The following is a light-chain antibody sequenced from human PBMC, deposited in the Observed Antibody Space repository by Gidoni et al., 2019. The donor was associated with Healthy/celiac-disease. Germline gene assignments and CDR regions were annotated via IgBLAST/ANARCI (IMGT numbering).Light chain of an antibody. V-gene: IGKV3-11*01. Sequence: DIVLTQSPATLSLSPGERATLSCRASQGVSSYLAWYQQKPGQAPRLLIYDASNRPTGVQARFSGSGSGTDFTLTISSLEPEDFAVYYCHQRSNRPRITFGPGTKVEIK. CDR3: HQRSNRPRIT. J-gene: IGKJ3*01. CDR2: DAS. CDR1: QGVSSY.